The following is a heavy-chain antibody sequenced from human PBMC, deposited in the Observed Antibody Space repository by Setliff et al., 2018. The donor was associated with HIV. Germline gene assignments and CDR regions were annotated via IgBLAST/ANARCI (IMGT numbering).Heavy chain of an antibody. Sequence: LSLTCTVSGGFISSYYWSWIRQPPGKGLEWVGYIDSSGSTYYNPSLKSRVTISIDTSKNQFSLKVNSVTAADTAVYYCTRGLRSSTYYYYYYMDVWGKGTTVTVSS. D-gene: IGHD6-6*01. J-gene: IGHJ6*03. CDR2: IDSSGST. CDR3: TRGLRSSTYYYYYYMDV. CDR1: GGFISSYY. V-gene: IGHV4-4*08.